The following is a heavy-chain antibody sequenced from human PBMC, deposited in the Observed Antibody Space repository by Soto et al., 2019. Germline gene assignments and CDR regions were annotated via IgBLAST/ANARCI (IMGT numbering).Heavy chain of an antibody. D-gene: IGHD1-26*01. CDR3: ARGSGSREVTYYYGMDV. CDR1: GFTFSSYA. V-gene: IGHV3-30*09. Sequence: GGSLRLSCAASGFTFSSYAMHWVRQAPGKGPEWVAVISYDGSNKYYADSVKGRFAISRDNSKNTLYLQMNSLRAEDTAVYYCARGSGSREVTYYYGMDVWGQGTTVTVSS. CDR2: ISYDGSNK. J-gene: IGHJ6*02.